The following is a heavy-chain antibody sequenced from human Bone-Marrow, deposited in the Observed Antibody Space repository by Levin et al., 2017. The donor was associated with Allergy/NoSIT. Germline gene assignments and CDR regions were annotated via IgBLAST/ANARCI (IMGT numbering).Heavy chain of an antibody. CDR2: IYTSGST. V-gene: IGHV4-61*02. CDR1: GGSISSGSYY. J-gene: IGHJ3*02. D-gene: IGHD3-16*02. CDR3: VSRLKGYVWGSYRGDAFDI. Sequence: PSETLSLTCTVSGGSISSGSYYWSWIRQPAGKGLEWIGRIYTSGSTNYNPSLKSRVTISVDTSKNQFSLKLSSVTAADTAVYYCVSRLKGYVWGSYRGDAFDIWGQGTMVTVSS.